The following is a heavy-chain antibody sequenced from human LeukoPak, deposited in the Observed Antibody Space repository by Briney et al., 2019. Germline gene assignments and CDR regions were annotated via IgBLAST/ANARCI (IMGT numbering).Heavy chain of an antibody. CDR1: GYSFTDYL. D-gene: IGHD1-26*01. Sequence: ASVKVSCEASGYSFTDYLMHWVRQAPGQGLEWIGRINPSSGGTNYGQKFQGRVTMTRDTSITTAYMEVSRLTSDDTAVYYCARQGIGAVDYWGQGTLVTVSS. J-gene: IGHJ4*02. V-gene: IGHV1-2*06. CDR2: INPSSGGT. CDR3: ARQGIGAVDY.